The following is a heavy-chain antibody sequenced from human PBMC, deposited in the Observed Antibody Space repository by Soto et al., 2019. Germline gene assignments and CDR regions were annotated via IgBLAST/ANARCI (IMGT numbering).Heavy chain of an antibody. CDR1: GFTFSSYA. CDR2: ISGSGGST. Sequence: GGSLRLSCAASGFTFSSYAMSWVRQAPGKGLEWVSAISGSGGSTYYADSVKGRFTISRDNSKNTLYLQMNSLRAEDTAVYYCAKFSHRGCSSSWYRGHWFDPWGQGTLVTVSS. J-gene: IGHJ5*02. D-gene: IGHD6-13*01. V-gene: IGHV3-23*01. CDR3: AKFSHRGCSSSWYRGHWFDP.